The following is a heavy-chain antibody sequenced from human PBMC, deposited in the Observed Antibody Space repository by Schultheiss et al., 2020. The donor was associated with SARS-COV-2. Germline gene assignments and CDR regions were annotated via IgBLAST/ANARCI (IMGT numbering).Heavy chain of an antibody. D-gene: IGHD3-10*01. CDR2: ISYDGSNK. J-gene: IGHJ6*02. Sequence: AGSLRLSCAASGFTFSSYAMHWVRQAPGKGLEWVAVISYDGSNKYYADSVKGRFTISRDNSKNTLYLQMNSLRAEDTAVYYCAILAGGSGSYFRYNYYDMDVWGQGTTVTVSS. CDR3: AILAGGSGSYFRYNYYDMDV. V-gene: IGHV3-30-3*01. CDR1: GFTFSSYA.